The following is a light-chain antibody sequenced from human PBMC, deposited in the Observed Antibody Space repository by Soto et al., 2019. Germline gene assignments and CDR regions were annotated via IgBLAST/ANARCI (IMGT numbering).Light chain of an antibody. Sequence: QSALTQPASVSGSPGQSITMSCTGTSSDVGSYDFVSWHQQHPGKAPKLLIYEVSNRPSGVSARFSGSKSDNTASLTISGLQAADEADYFCSSYSSSTVRYVFGSGTKLTVL. CDR1: SSDVGSYDF. CDR3: SSYSSSTVRYV. CDR2: EVS. V-gene: IGLV2-14*01. J-gene: IGLJ1*01.